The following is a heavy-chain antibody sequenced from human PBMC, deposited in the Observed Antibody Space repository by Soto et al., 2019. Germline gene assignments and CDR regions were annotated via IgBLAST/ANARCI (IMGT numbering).Heavy chain of an antibody. CDR2: IWYDGSNK. J-gene: IGHJ4*02. D-gene: IGHD2-15*01. Sequence: QVQLVESGGGVVQPGRSLRLSCAASGFTFSSYGMHWVRQAPGKGLEWVAVIWYDGSNKYYADSVKGRFTISRDNSKNPLHQQMSSLGDEDAAVYYWARGYCSGGSCPTYYFDDWGQGTLVTVSS. V-gene: IGHV3-33*01. CDR1: GFTFSSYG. CDR3: ARGYCSGGSCPTYYFDD.